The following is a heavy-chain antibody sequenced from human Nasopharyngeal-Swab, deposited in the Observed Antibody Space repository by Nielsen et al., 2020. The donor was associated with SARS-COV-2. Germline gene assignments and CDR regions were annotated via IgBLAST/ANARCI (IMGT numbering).Heavy chain of an antibody. CDR2: ISSSSSYI. CDR1: GFTFNKYN. CDR3: ARQRGGIVILTLDP. V-gene: IGHV3-21*01. D-gene: IGHD3/OR15-3a*01. J-gene: IGHJ5*02. Sequence: GGSLRLSCAASGFTFNKYNFNWVRQAPGKGLEWVSSISSSSSYIYYADAVKGRFTISRDNAKNSFSLQMNSLRAEDTAVYYCARQRGGIVILTLDPWGQGTLVTVSS.